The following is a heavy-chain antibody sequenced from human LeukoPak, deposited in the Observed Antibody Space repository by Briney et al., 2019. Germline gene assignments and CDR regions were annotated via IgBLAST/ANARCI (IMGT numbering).Heavy chain of an antibody. CDR2: ISGSVGST. Sequence: PGGSLRLSCAASGFTFSSYAMSWVRQAPGKGLEWVSAISGSVGSTYYADSVKGRFTISRDNSKNTLYLQMNSLRAEDTAVYYCAKDHDSSGYYYDALDYWGQGTLVTVSS. D-gene: IGHD3-22*01. V-gene: IGHV3-23*01. J-gene: IGHJ4*02. CDR3: AKDHDSSGYYYDALDY. CDR1: GFTFSSYA.